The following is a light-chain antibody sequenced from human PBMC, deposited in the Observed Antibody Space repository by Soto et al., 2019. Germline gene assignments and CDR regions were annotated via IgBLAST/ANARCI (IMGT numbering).Light chain of an antibody. CDR2: AAS. V-gene: IGKV3D-15*01. Sequence: IVLTPSPRTISVSEGEKATVSCGTSESVGSSLLAWYQQKSGQAPRLLIYAASSRATGIPARFSGSGPGTEFTLTLHSLQSEDFVVSYCQQYDHWPPTSGQGTRLEIK. CDR3: QQYDHWPPT. J-gene: IGKJ5*01. CDR1: ESVGSS.